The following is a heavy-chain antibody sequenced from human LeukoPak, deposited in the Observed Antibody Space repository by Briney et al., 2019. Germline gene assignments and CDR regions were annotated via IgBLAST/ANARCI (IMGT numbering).Heavy chain of an antibody. V-gene: IGHV3-23*01. D-gene: IGHD2-8*02. Sequence: GGSLRLSCAASGFTFSSYAMSWVREAPGTGLEWVSAISGSGGSTYYADSVKGRFTISRDNSKNTLYLQMNSLRAEDTAVYYCAKDGPGPGGYYFDYWGQGTLVTVSS. CDR1: GFTFSSYA. CDR3: AKDGPGPGGYYFDY. CDR2: ISGSGGST. J-gene: IGHJ4*02.